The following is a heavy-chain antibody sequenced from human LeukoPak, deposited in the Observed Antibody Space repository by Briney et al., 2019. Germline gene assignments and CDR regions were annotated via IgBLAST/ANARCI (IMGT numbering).Heavy chain of an antibody. CDR1: GFAFDEHV. Sequence: GGSLRLSCTASGFAFDEHVMSWVRQVPGKGLEWVSGINWSGGSTGYADPLRGRFTISRDNAKNSLYLQMDSLRAEDTALYYCARAPITSPFYFDYWGQGTLVTVSS. J-gene: IGHJ4*02. D-gene: IGHD2-2*01. CDR2: INWSGGST. V-gene: IGHV3-20*04. CDR3: ARAPITSPFYFDY.